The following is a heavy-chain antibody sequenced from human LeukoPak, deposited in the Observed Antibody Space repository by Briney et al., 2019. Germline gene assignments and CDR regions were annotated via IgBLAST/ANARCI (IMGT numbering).Heavy chain of an antibody. V-gene: IGHV1-69*06. Sequence: ASVKVSCKASGGTFSSYAISWVRQAPGQGLEWMGGIIPIFGTANYAQKFQGRVTITADKSTSTAYMELSSLRSEDTAVYYCARGGYYGSGSYYNELDYWGQGTLVTVSS. CDR2: IIPIFGTA. J-gene: IGHJ4*02. D-gene: IGHD3-10*01. CDR3: ARGGYYGSGSYYNELDY. CDR1: GGTFSSYA.